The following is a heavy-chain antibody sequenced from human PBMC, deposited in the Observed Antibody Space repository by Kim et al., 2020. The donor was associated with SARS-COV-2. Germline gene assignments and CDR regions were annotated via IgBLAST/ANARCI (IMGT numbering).Heavy chain of an antibody. V-gene: IGHV4-59*01. J-gene: IGHJ6*02. D-gene: IGHD3-22*01. Sequence: ETLSLTCTVSGGSIGSYYWSWIRQPPGEGLEWIGYIGYSGSTNYNPSLKNRVTISVDTSKNQFSLKVSSVTAADTAVYYCARELGDSRGYGLDVWGQGTTVTVSS. CDR1: GGSIGSYY. CDR2: IGYSGST. CDR3: ARELGDSRGYGLDV.